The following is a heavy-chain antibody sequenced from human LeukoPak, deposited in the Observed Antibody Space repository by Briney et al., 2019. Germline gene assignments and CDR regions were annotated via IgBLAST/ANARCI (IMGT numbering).Heavy chain of an antibody. V-gene: IGHV3-9*01. Sequence: GGSLRLSCAASGFTFDDYAMHWVRQAPGKGLEWVSGISWNSGNIHYADSVKGRFTISRDNAKNSLYLQMNSLRSEDTAFYYCAKDGRLLVVDPPAFDYWGQGSLVTVSS. CDR2: ISWNSGNI. D-gene: IGHD3-22*01. CDR3: AKDGRLLVVDPPAFDY. CDR1: GFTFDDYA. J-gene: IGHJ4*02.